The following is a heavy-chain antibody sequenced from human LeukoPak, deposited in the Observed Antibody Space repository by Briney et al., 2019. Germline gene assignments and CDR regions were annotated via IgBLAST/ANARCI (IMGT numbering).Heavy chain of an antibody. Sequence: GGSLRLSCVASGFTFDDYAMHWVRHAPGKGLEWVSLISGDGGSTCYADSVKGRFTISRDNSKNSLYLQMNSLRTEDTALYYCAKDSGWFGELLALDYWGQGTLVTVSS. CDR3: AKDSGWFGELLALDY. D-gene: IGHD3-10*01. CDR1: GFTFDDYA. V-gene: IGHV3-43*02. CDR2: ISGDGGST. J-gene: IGHJ4*02.